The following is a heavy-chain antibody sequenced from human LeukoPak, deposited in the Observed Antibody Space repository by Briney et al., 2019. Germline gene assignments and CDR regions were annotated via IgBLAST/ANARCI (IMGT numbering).Heavy chain of an antibody. J-gene: IGHJ3*02. CDR2: IYPGDSDT. Sequence: GESLKIPCKGSGYSFTSYWIGWVRQMPGKGLEWMGIIYPGDSDTRYSPSFQGQVTISADKSISTAYLQWSSLKASGTAMCYCARPLPSCSSTSCYPQDAFDIWGQGTMVTVSS. CDR3: ARPLPSCSSTSCYPQDAFDI. CDR1: GYSFTSYW. D-gene: IGHD2-2*01. V-gene: IGHV5-51*01.